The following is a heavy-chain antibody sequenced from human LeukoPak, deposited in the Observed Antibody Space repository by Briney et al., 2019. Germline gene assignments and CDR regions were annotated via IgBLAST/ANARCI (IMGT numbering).Heavy chain of an antibody. V-gene: IGHV1-69*04. D-gene: IGHD5-24*01. Sequence: ASVKVSCKASGGTFSIYAISWVRQAPGQGLEWMGRIIPILGIANYAQKFQGRVTITADKSTSTAYMELSSLRSEDTAVYYCARVAMATTGLFDYWGQGTLVTVSS. CDR2: IIPILGIA. CDR1: GGTFSIYA. CDR3: ARVAMATTGLFDY. J-gene: IGHJ4*02.